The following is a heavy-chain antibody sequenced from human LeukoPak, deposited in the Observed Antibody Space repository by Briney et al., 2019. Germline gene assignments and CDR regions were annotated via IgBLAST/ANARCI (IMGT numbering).Heavy chain of an antibody. D-gene: IGHD3-10*01. Sequence: PGGSLRLSCAASGFTVSSNYMSWVRQAPGKGLDWVSIIYSGGNTYYADSVKGRFAISRDISKNTLWLQMNSLRAEDTAVYYCARVDVTTMVRGVISEGAFDIWGRGTMVTVSS. J-gene: IGHJ3*02. CDR1: GFTVSSNY. CDR3: ARVDVTTMVRGVISEGAFDI. CDR2: IYSGGNT. V-gene: IGHV3-53*01.